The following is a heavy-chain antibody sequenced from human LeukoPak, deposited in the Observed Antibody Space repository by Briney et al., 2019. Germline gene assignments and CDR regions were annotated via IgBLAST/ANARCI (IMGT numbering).Heavy chain of an antibody. Sequence: PGGSLRLSCAASGFTFSNYAMSWVRQAPGKGLEWVSAILGSGVTTYYADSVKGRFTVSRDNSKSTLYLQMNTLRAEDTALYYWSKWGGYDGLAGYYGPHYWGQGTLVTVSS. CDR2: ILGSGVTT. D-gene: IGHD3-9*01. CDR1: GFTFSNYA. CDR3: SKWGGYDGLAGYYGPHY. V-gene: IGHV3-23*01. J-gene: IGHJ4*02.